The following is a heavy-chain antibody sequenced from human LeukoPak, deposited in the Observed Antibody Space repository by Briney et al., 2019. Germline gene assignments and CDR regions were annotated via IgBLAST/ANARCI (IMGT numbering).Heavy chain of an antibody. CDR3: TRGVRQPDS. D-gene: IGHD1-14*01. J-gene: IGHJ4*02. CDR1: GFTFGDYN. V-gene: IGHV3-49*04. Sequence: LSGGSLRLSCTTSGFTFGDYNVNWVRQAPGKGLEWVGFIRSNDNGGTTEAAPSVKGRFGFARDESTGMAYLQMNSLKTEDTAVYYWTRGVRQPDSWGPGTLVTVSS. CDR2: IRSNDNGGTT.